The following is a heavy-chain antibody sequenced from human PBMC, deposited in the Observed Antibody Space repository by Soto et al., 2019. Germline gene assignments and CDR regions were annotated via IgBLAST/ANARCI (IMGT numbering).Heavy chain of an antibody. V-gene: IGHV3-23*01. CDR2: ISRNAANR. Sequence: GGSLRLSCRASAFVFHDYAMSWVRQTPNKGLEWVSTISRNAANRHYADSVKGRFSISRDNSESTLYLEMNSLRDEDTAMYYCTIDPSTGHGDHWGQGTLVTVSS. CDR3: TIDPSTGHGDH. J-gene: IGHJ4*02. D-gene: IGHD3-9*01. CDR1: AFVFHDYA.